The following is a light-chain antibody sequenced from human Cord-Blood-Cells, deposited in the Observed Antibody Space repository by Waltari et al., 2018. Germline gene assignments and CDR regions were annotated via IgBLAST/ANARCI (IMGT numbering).Light chain of an antibody. CDR2: AVS. CDR1: SSDVGSYNL. Sequence: QSALTQPASVSGSPGQSITISCTGTSSDVGSYNLFSWYQQHPGKAPKLMIYAVSTRPSGVSNRFSCSKSGNTASLTISGLQAEDEADYYCCSYAGSRVFGGGTKLTVL. CDR3: CSYAGSRV. J-gene: IGLJ2*01. V-gene: IGLV2-23*02.